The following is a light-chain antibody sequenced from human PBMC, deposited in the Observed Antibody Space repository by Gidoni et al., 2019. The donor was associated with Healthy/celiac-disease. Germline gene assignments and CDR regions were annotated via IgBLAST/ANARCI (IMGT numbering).Light chain of an antibody. CDR3: QQYNNWPPT. J-gene: IGKJ1*01. V-gene: IGKV3-15*01. CDR2: GAS. Sequence: EIVMTQSPATLSVSPGESATLSCRASQSVSSNLAWYQQKPGQAPRLLIYGASTRATGIPARLSGSGSGTEFTLTISSLQSEDFAVYYCQQYNNWPPTFGQGTKVEIK. CDR1: QSVSSN.